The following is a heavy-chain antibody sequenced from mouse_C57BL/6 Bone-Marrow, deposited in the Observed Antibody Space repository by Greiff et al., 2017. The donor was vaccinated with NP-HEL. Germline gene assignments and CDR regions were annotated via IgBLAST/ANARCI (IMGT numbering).Heavy chain of an antibody. D-gene: IGHD1-1*01. CDR1: GYTFTSYT. Sequence: VQLQQSGAELVRPGASVKMSCKASGYTFTSYTMHWVKQRPGQGLEWIGYINPSSGYTKYNQKFKDKATLTADKSSSTAYMQLSSLTSEDSAVYYCARSTYYCDGSSLYYFDYWGQGTTLTVSS. V-gene: IGHV1-4*01. CDR3: ARSTYYCDGSSLYYFDY. J-gene: IGHJ2*01. CDR2: INPSSGYT.